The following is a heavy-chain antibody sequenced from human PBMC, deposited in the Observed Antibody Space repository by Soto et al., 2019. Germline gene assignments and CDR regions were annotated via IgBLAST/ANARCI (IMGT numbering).Heavy chain of an antibody. D-gene: IGHD3-10*01. CDR3: AHSRLYRVYGSGSSGTKNFDY. CDR2: IYWDDDK. CDR1: GFSLNTSGVG. J-gene: IGHJ4*02. V-gene: IGHV2-5*02. Sequence: SGPTLVKPTQTLTLTCTFSGFSLNTSGVGVGWIRQPPGKALEWLALIYWDDDKRYSPSLKSRLTITKDTSKNQVVLTMTNMDPVDTATFYCAHSRLYRVYGSGSSGTKNFDYWGQGTLVTVSS.